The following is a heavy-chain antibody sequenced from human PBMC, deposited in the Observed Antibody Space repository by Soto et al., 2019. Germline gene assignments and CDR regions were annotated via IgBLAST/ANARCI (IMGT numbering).Heavy chain of an antibody. CDR2: ITYSGST. CDR1: GGSFSGYY. D-gene: IGHD2-21*02. CDR3: ARDGCHGGACLVDP. Sequence: SETLSLTCGVYGGSFSGYYWSWFRQPPGKGLEWIGEITYSGSTTYNPSLKSRVTISVDTSKNQFSLRLSSVTAEDTAVYYCARDGCHGGACLVDPWGQGTLVTVSS. J-gene: IGHJ5*02. V-gene: IGHV4-34*01.